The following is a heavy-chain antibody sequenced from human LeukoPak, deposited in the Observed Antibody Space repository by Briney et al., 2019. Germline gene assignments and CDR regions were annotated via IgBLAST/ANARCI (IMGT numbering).Heavy chain of an antibody. Sequence: GGSLRLSCVASGFTFDDYAMHWVRQAPGKGLEWISDIPWNSNNIGYADSVKGRFTSSRDNAKNSLYLQMNSLRAEDAAVYYCAKAVVIVPTATPFDYWGQGTLVTVSS. CDR1: GFTFDDYA. V-gene: IGHV3-9*01. J-gene: IGHJ4*02. CDR3: AKAVVIVPTATPFDY. CDR2: IPWNSNNI. D-gene: IGHD2-2*01.